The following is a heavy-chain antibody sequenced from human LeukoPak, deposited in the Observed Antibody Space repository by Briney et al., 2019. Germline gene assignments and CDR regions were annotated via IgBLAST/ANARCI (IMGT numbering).Heavy chain of an antibody. CDR1: GFTFSSYG. J-gene: IGHJ3*02. D-gene: IGHD3-10*01. CDR3: AKDASGSFADAFDI. CDR2: IWYYGSNK. V-gene: IGHV3-33*06. Sequence: GGSLRLSCAASGFTFSSYGMHWVRQAPGKGLEGVAGIWYYGSNKYYADSVKGRFTISRDNSKNTLYPQMNSLRAEDTAVYYCAKDASGSFADAFDIWGQGTMVTVSS.